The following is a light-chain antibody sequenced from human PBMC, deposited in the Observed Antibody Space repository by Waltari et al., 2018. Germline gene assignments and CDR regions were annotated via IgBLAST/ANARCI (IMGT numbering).Light chain of an antibody. CDR1: SSAIGAYNF. CDR3: SSYTTGSTRYV. CDR2: DVN. Sequence: QSALTQPASVSGSPGQSITISCTGHSSAIGAYNFVSWYQKHPGKAPTVMIYDVNNRPSGVSSRFSGSKSGNTASLTISGLQAEDEADYYCSSYTTGSTRYVFGSGTKVTVL. V-gene: IGLV2-14*03. J-gene: IGLJ1*01.